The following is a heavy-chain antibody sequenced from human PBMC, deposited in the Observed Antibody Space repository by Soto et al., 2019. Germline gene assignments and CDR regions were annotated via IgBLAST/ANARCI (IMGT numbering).Heavy chain of an antibody. CDR1: GYTFTGYY. Sequence: ASVKVSCKASGYTFTGYYMHWVRQAPGQRLEWMRWINPNSGGTNYAQKFQGWVTMTRDTSISTAYMELSRLRSDDTAVYYCARTAAGLNYYYYGMDVWGQGTTVTVSS. J-gene: IGHJ6*02. D-gene: IGHD6-13*01. V-gene: IGHV1-2*04. CDR2: INPNSGGT. CDR3: ARTAAGLNYYYYGMDV.